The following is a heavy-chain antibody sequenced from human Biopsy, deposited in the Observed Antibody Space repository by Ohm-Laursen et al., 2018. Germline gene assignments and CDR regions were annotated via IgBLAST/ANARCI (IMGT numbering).Heavy chain of an antibody. CDR1: GGSTNDYF. CDR2: IYSSGGP. CDR3: ARTPGKAVAGRFLDL. J-gene: IGHJ2*01. Sequence: SDTLSLTCGVSGGSTNDYFWSWIRQPAGETLEWIGRIYSSGGPNYNPSLKSRIPMSMDTSNDKFSLTLTSVTAADTAVYYCARTPGKAVAGRFLDLWGRGTLVTVSS. D-gene: IGHD6-19*01. V-gene: IGHV4-4*07.